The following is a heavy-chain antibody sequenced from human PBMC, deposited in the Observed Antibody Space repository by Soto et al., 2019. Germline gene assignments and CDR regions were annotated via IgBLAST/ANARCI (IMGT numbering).Heavy chain of an antibody. J-gene: IGHJ3*02. Sequence: QVQLQESGPGLVKPSETLSLTCNVSGVSVSSGSSYWSWIRQPPGKGLEWIGYIYHSGSTDYNPSRKSRVTISADTSKNQFSLKLSSVTAADTAVYYCAREIAADAFDIWGQGTMVTVSS. CDR2: IYHSGST. CDR3: AREIAADAFDI. CDR1: GVSVSSGSSY. V-gene: IGHV4-61*01. D-gene: IGHD6-13*01.